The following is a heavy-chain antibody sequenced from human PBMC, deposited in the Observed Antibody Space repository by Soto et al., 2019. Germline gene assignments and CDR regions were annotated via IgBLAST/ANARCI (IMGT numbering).Heavy chain of an antibody. Sequence: GGSLRLSCAASGFTFDDYAMHWVRQAPGKGLEWVSGISWNSGSIGYADSVKGRFTISRDNAKNSLYLQMNSLRAEDTAVYYCARETNDYGGLGHWGQGTLVTVSS. V-gene: IGHV3-9*01. J-gene: IGHJ1*01. D-gene: IGHD4-17*01. CDR1: GFTFDDYA. CDR2: ISWNSGSI. CDR3: ARETNDYGGLGH.